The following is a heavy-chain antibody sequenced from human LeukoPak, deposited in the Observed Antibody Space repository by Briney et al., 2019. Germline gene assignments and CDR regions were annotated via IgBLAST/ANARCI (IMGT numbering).Heavy chain of an antibody. Sequence: GGSLRLSCAASGFTFSSYSMNWVRQAPGKGLEWVSSISSSSSYIYYADSVKGRFTISRDNSKNTLYLQMNSLRAEDTAVYYCVLYGDYESPDGFDIWGQGTMVTVSS. V-gene: IGHV3-21*04. CDR1: GFTFSSYS. CDR3: VLYGDYESPDGFDI. D-gene: IGHD4-17*01. J-gene: IGHJ3*02. CDR2: ISSSSSYI.